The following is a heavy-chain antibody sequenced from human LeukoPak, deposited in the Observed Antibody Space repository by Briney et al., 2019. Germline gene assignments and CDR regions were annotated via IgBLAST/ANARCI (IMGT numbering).Heavy chain of an antibody. CDR2: MNPNSGNT. CDR3: ARGRVYDILTGYYIYYYGMDV. CDR1: GYSFISYD. Sequence: ALVKVSCKASGYSFISYDTNWVRQATGQGLEWMGWMNPNSGNTGYAQKFQGRVTMTRNTSISTAYMELSSLRSEDTAVYYCARGRVYDILTGYYIYYYGMDVWGQGTTVTVSS. V-gene: IGHV1-8*01. J-gene: IGHJ6*02. D-gene: IGHD3-9*01.